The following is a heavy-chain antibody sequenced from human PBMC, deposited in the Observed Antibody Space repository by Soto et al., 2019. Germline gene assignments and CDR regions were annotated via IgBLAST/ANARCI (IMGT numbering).Heavy chain of an antibody. Sequence: QVQLVQSGAEVKKPGSSVRVSCKVSGGSLRNYGFTWVRQSPGQGLEWMGGIMPVFGTAVYAQKLQGRVTISADELTTTASLELSSLSSDDTAVYFCARARDYDLLTAREYALDVWGQGTTVTV. J-gene: IGHJ6*02. V-gene: IGHV1-69*01. CDR1: GGSLRNYG. D-gene: IGHD3-9*01. CDR2: IMPVFGTA. CDR3: ARARDYDLLTAREYALDV.